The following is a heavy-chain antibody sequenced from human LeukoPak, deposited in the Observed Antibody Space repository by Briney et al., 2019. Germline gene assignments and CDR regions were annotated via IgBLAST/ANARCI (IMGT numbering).Heavy chain of an antibody. D-gene: IGHD3-10*01. J-gene: IGHJ4*02. CDR1: GFTFSSYA. CDR2: ISPTGGAI. V-gene: IGHV3-21*01. CDR3: ARAPYYYYDSGSGTRVTGNPDY. Sequence: GGSLRLSCAASGFTFSSYAMSWVRQAPGRGLEWVSSISPTGGAIFYADSVKGRFTISRDNAKNSLYLQMNSLRADDTAVYYCARAPYYYYDSGSGTRVTGNPDYWGQGTLVTVSS.